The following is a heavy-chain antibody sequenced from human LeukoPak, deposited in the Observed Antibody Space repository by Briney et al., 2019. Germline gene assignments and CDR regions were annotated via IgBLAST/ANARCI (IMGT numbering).Heavy chain of an antibody. J-gene: IGHJ4*02. CDR2: IKTDGSST. CDR1: GFSFSSYW. Sequence: GGSLRLSCAASGFSFSSYWMHWVRQAPGKGLVWVSRIKTDGSSTNYADSVKGRFTISRDNAKNSPYLQMKSLRVEDTAVYYCAREKPELDYWGQGTLVTVSS. CDR3: AREKPELDY. V-gene: IGHV3-74*01.